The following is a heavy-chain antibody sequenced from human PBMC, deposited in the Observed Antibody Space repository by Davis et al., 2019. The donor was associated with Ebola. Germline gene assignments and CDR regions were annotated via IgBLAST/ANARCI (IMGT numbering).Heavy chain of an antibody. CDR1: GGSISSYY. D-gene: IGHD2-15*01. Sequence: SETLFLTCTVSGGSISSYYWSWIRQPPGKGLEWIGYIYYSGSTNYNPSLKSRVTISVDTSKNQFSLKLSSVTAADTAVYYCAREGPCSGGSCYFPEWGQGTLVTVSS. CDR2: IYYSGST. J-gene: IGHJ1*01. V-gene: IGHV4-59*01. CDR3: AREGPCSGGSCYFPE.